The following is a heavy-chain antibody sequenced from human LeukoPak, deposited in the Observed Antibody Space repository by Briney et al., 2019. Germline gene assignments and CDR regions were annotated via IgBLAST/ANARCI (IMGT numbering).Heavy chain of an antibody. CDR1: GGSISSSSYY. CDR3: ARYSGSYFFDY. CDR2: IYYSGST. J-gene: IGHJ4*02. Sequence: SETLSLTCTVSGGSISSSSYYWGWIRQPPGKGREWIGSIYYSGSTYYNPSLKSRVTISVDTSKNQFSLKLSSVTAADTAVYYCARYSGSYFFDYWGQGTLVTVSS. V-gene: IGHV4-39*07. D-gene: IGHD1-26*01.